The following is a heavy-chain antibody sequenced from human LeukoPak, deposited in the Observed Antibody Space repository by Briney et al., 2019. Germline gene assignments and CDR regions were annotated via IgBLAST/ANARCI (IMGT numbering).Heavy chain of an antibody. CDR1: GGSISSYY. Sequence: PSETLSLTCTVSGGSISSYYWSWIRQPPGKGLEWIGYIYYSGSTNYNPSLKSRVTISVDTSKNQFSLKLSSATAADTAVYYCARQYSSGWDYFDYWGQGTLVTVSS. CDR3: ARQYSSGWDYFDY. D-gene: IGHD6-19*01. CDR2: IYYSGST. V-gene: IGHV4-59*08. J-gene: IGHJ4*02.